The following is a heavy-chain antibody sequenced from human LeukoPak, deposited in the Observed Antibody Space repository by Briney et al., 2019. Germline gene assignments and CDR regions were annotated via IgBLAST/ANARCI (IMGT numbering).Heavy chain of an antibody. D-gene: IGHD2-15*01. V-gene: IGHV3-9*01. CDR2: ISWNSGSI. CDR1: GFTFDDYA. CDR3: AKSNTGGEVLRRLCSGGSCYSEAFDY. J-gene: IGHJ4*02. Sequence: GGSLRLSCAASGFTFDDYAMHWVRQAPGKGLEWVSGISWNSGSIGYADSVKGRFTISRDNAKNSLYLQMNSLRAEDTALYYCAKSNTGGEVLRRLCSGGSCYSEAFDYWGQGTLVTVSS.